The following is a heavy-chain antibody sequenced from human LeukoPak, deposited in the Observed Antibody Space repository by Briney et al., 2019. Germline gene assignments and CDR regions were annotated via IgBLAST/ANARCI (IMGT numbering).Heavy chain of an antibody. CDR3: AKDETHSSGWAPFDS. CDR2: MIGSGSST. V-gene: IGHV3-23*01. J-gene: IGHJ4*02. CDR1: GFIFNSHS. D-gene: IGHD6-19*01. Sequence: GGSLRLSCAASGFIFNSHSMNWVRQAPGKGLEWVSAMIGSGSSTYYADSVKGRFTISRDNARNTLFLQMNSLRVEDTAVYYCAKDETHSSGWAPFDSWGQGTLVIVSS.